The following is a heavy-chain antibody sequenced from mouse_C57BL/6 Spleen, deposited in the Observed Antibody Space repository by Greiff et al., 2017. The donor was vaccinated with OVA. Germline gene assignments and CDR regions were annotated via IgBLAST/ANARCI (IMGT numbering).Heavy chain of an antibody. J-gene: IGHJ2*01. V-gene: IGHV1-26*01. Sequence: EVQLQQSGPELVKPGVSVKLSCKASGSTFPDYYMNWVKQSHGKSLEWIGDSNPNNGGTSYNQKFKGKATLTVDKSSSTAYMELRSLTSEDSAVYYCARRSYPYFDYWGQGTTLTVSS. CDR3: ARRSYPYFDY. CDR2: SNPNNGGT. CDR1: GSTFPDYY.